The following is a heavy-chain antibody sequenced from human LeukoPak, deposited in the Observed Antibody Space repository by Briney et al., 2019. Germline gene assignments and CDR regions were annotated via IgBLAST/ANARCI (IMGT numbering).Heavy chain of an antibody. CDR1: GGSISSHY. Sequence: PSETLSLTCTVSGGSISSHYWSWIRQPPGKGLEWIGYIYYSGSTNYNPSLKSRVTISVDTSKNQFSLKLSSVTAADTAVYYCARNLYGGNLNYFDYWGQGTLVTVSS. CDR3: ARNLYGGNLNYFDY. D-gene: IGHD4-23*01. V-gene: IGHV4-59*11. J-gene: IGHJ4*02. CDR2: IYYSGST.